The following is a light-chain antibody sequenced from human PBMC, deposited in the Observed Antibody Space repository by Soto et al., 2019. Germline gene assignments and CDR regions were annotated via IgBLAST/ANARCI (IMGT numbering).Light chain of an antibody. CDR3: SSYAGSYV. Sequence: QSALTQPRSVSGSPGQSVTISCTGTSSDVGGYNYVSWYQQHPGKAPKLMIYDVSKRPSGVPDRFSGSKSGNTASLTISGLQAEDEPNYNCSSYAGSYVFGPGTK. J-gene: IGLJ1*01. V-gene: IGLV2-11*01. CDR2: DVS. CDR1: SSDVGGYNY.